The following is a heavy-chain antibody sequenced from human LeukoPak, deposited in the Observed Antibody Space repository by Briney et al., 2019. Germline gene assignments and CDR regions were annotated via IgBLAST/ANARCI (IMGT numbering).Heavy chain of an antibody. J-gene: IGHJ6*04. CDR2: TKNKANGYTT. V-gene: IGHV3-72*01. D-gene: IGHD3-9*01. CDR1: GFTFSDHY. CDR3: ARGSSGVTISSYGMDV. Sequence: PGGSLRLSCAASGFTFSDHYMDWVRQAPGKGLEWVGRTKNKANGYTTQYAASVKGRFTISRDDSKNSLYLQMNSLKTEDTAVYYCARGSSGVTISSYGMDVWGKGTTVTVSS.